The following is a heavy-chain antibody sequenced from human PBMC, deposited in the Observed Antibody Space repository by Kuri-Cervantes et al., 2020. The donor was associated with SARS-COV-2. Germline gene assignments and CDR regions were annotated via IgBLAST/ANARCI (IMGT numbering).Heavy chain of an antibody. Sequence: GSLRLSCAVYGGSFSGYYWSWIRQSPGKGLEWIGEISHSGSTNYNSSLKSRVTISIDTSKNQFSLRLSSVTAADTAVYFCARQMMSSITIFGVVITRNWFDPWGQGTLVTVSS. V-gene: IGHV4-34*01. CDR2: ISHSGST. CDR1: GGSFSGYY. J-gene: IGHJ5*02. CDR3: ARQMMSSITIFGVVITRNWFDP. D-gene: IGHD3-3*01.